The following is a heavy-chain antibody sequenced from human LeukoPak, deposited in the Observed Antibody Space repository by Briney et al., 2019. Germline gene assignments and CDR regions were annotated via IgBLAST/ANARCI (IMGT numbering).Heavy chain of an antibody. V-gene: IGHV4-39*01. D-gene: IGHD3-10*01. Sequence: SETLSLTCTVSGGSISSSTHYWGWIRQPPGRGLEWIGSMSYSGSTYYNPSLESRVTISVDTSKNQFSLKLSSVTAADTAVYYCARLREILNRFGPWGQGSLVTVSS. J-gene: IGHJ5*02. CDR2: MSYSGST. CDR1: GGSISSSTHY. CDR3: ARLREILNRFGP.